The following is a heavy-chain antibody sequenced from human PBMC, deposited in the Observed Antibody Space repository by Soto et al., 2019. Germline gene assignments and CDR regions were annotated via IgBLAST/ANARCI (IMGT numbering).Heavy chain of an antibody. D-gene: IGHD3-22*01. J-gene: IGHJ4*02. CDR2: ISGSGGST. V-gene: IGHV3-23*01. CDR1: GFTFSSYA. CDR3: AKDSTPYYYDSSGYYPGY. Sequence: PGGSLRLSCAASGFTFSSYAMSWVRQAPGKGLEWVSAISGSGGSTYYADSVKGRLTISRDNSKNTLYLQMNSLRAEDTAVYYCAKDSTPYYYDSSGYYPGYWGQGTLVTVS.